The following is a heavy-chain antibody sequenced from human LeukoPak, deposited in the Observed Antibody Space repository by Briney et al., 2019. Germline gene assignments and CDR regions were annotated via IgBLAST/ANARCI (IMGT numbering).Heavy chain of an antibody. D-gene: IGHD6-6*01. Sequence: ASVTVSCTASGYTFTSYYMHWVRQAPGQGLEWMGLINPSGGSTSYAQKFQGRVTMTRDTSTSTVYMELSSLRSEDTAVYYCARDDDQWQLVVGTLVWWGQGTLVTVSS. CDR3: ARDDDQWQLVVGTLVW. J-gene: IGHJ4*02. CDR2: INPSGGST. CDR1: GYTFTSYY. V-gene: IGHV1-46*01.